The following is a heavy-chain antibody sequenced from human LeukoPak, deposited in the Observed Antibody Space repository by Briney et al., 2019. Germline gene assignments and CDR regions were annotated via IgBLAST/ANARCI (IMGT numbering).Heavy chain of an antibody. J-gene: IGHJ4*02. V-gene: IGHV1-18*01. CDR3: ARDRSLELLWFGEASDY. Sequence: ASVKVSCKSSGYTFTSYGISRVRQAPGQGIEWMGWISTYNGNTNYAQKLQGRVTMTTDTSTSTAYMELRSLRSDDTAVYYCARDRSLELLWFGEASDYWGQGTLVTVSS. D-gene: IGHD3-10*01. CDR1: GYTFTSYG. CDR2: ISTYNGNT.